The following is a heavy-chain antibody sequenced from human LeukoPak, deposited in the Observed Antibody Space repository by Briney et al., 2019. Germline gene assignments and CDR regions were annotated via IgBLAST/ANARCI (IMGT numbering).Heavy chain of an antibody. CDR1: GLTVTNNY. D-gene: IGHD4-17*01. CDR3: TYGDYPLTY. J-gene: IGHJ4*02. V-gene: IGHV3-66*01. Sequence: GGSLRLSCAASGLTVTNNYWHWVRQPPGKGPEWISILYSDGDTKYADSVKGRFTFSRDSSRNTLYLQMNGPRAEDTAAYYCTYGDYPLTYWGQGTLVSVSS. CDR2: LYSDGDT.